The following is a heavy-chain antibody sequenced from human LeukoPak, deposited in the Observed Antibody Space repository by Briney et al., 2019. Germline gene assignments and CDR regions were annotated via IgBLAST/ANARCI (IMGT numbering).Heavy chain of an antibody. CDR3: ARAAIYCSGGSCIYYYYYMDV. V-gene: IGHV1-8*01. Sequence: ASVKVSCKASGYTFTSYDINWVRQATGQGLEWTGWMNPNSGNTGYAQKFQGRVTMTRNTSISTAYMELSSLRSEDTAVYYCARAAIYCSGGSCIYYYYYMDVWGKGTTVTISS. CDR2: MNPNSGNT. CDR1: GYTFTSYD. D-gene: IGHD2-15*01. J-gene: IGHJ6*03.